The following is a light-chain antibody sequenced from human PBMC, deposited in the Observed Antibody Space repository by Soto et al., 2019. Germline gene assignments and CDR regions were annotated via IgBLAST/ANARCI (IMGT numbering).Light chain of an antibody. J-gene: IGLJ2*01. CDR3: SSHSSSGNIEV. CDR2: DVY. Sequence: QSALTQPASVSGSPGQSITISCAGTSSDVGGSNYVSWYQQHPGKAPKLMIYDVYNRPSGVSNRFSGSKSGNTASLTISGLQAEDEADYYCSSHSSSGNIEVFGAGTKLTFL. CDR1: SSDVGGSNY. V-gene: IGLV2-14*03.